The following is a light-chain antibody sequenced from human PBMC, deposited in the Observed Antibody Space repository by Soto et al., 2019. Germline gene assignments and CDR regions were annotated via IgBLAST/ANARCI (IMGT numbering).Light chain of an antibody. Sequence: DLQMTQSPSSLSASLGHRVTITFRASQSIGSYLNWYQQKPGKAPKLLIYDASSLESGVPLRFSGSGSGTDFTLTISSLQPDDFATYYCQEYSSYSTFGGGTKV. CDR2: DAS. J-gene: IGKJ4*01. CDR3: QEYSSYST. CDR1: QSIGSY. V-gene: IGKV1-39*01.